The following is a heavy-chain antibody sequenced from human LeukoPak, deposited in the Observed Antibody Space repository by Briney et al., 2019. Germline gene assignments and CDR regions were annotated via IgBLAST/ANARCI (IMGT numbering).Heavy chain of an antibody. J-gene: IGHJ4*02. CDR2: FDAEDDEV. D-gene: IGHD3-9*01. CDR1: GYTLSELF. V-gene: IGHV1-24*01. CDR3: TTVVRTRADILTGYLRFGDF. Sequence: GASMKVSCKVSGYTLSELFMQWVRQAPGKGLEWMGGFDAEDDEVIYAQKFQGRFTMTEDSSTETAYMELSTLRSEDTAVYYCTTVVRTRADILTGYLRFGDFWGQGSLLIVSS.